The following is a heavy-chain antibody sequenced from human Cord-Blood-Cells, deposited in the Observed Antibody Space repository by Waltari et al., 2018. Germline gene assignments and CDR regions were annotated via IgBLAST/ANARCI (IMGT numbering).Heavy chain of an antibody. Sequence: QVQLQQWGAGLLKPPETLSLTCAVYGGSFSGYYWSWIRQPPGKGLEWIGEINHSGSTNYNPSLKSRVTISVDTSKNQFSLKLSSVTAADTAVYYCARAVDYGSGSYFDYWGQGTLVTVSS. V-gene: IGHV4-34*01. J-gene: IGHJ4*02. CDR2: INHSGST. CDR1: GGSFSGYY. CDR3: ARAVDYGSGSYFDY. D-gene: IGHD3-10*01.